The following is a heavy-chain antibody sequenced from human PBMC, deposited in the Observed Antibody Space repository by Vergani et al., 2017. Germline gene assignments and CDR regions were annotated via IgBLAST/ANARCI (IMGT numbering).Heavy chain of an antibody. D-gene: IGHD4-17*01. CDR3: ARGGRDGDYGMDV. J-gene: IGHJ6*02. V-gene: IGHV1-69*02. CDR1: GGTFSSYT. Sequence: QVQLVQSGAEVKKPGSSVKVSCKASGGTFSSYTISWVRQAPGKGLEWMGRIIPILGIANYAQKFQGRVTITADKSTSTAYMELSSLRSEDTAVYYCARGGRDGDYGMDVWGQGTTVTVSS. CDR2: IIPILGIA.